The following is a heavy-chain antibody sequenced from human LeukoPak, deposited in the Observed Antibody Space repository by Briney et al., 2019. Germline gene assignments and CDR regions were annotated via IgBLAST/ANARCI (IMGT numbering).Heavy chain of an antibody. CDR2: ISAYNGNT. D-gene: IGHD2-2*01. CDR3: ARSGYCSSTSCFPSYYYYYGMDV. CDR1: GYTFTSYG. Sequence: ASVKVSCKASGYTFTSYGISWVRQAPGQGLEWMGWISAYNGNTNYAQKLQGRVTMTTDTSTSTAYMELRSLRSDDTAVYYCARSGYCSSTSCFPSYYYYYGMDVWGQGTTVTVSS. V-gene: IGHV1-18*01. J-gene: IGHJ6*02.